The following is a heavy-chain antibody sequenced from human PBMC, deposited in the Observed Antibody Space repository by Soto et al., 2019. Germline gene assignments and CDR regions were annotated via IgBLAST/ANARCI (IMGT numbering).Heavy chain of an antibody. V-gene: IGHV1-69*12. Sequence: QVQLVQSGAEVKKPGSSVKVSCKASGRTFTSYAINWVRQAPGQGLEWMGGIIPIFCTANYAQKFQASVTIIADESTSTAYMELCRLRSADTAVYYCASRRTGTIYYYYGMVAWGQVTTV. CDR2: IIPIFCTA. J-gene: IGHJ6*02. CDR3: ASRRTGTIYYYYGMVA. CDR1: GRTFTSYA. D-gene: IGHD1-7*01.